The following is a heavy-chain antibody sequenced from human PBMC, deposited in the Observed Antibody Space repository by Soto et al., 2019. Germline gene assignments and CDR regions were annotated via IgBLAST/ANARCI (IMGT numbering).Heavy chain of an antibody. Sequence: GGSLRLSCAASGFTFSSYAMPWVRQAPGKGLEWVAVISYDGSNKYYADSVKGRFTISRDNSKNTLYLQMNSLRAEDTAVYYCARDLVPMTVGMDVWGQGTTVTVSS. D-gene: IGHD3-22*01. CDR3: ARDLVPMTVGMDV. V-gene: IGHV3-30-3*01. J-gene: IGHJ6*02. CDR1: GFTFSSYA. CDR2: ISYDGSNK.